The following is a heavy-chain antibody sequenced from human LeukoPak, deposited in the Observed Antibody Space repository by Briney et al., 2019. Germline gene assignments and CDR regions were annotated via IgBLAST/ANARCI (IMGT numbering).Heavy chain of an antibody. CDR3: ARLGTTVTHFDY. Sequence: GGSLRLSCAASGFTVSSNYMSWVRQAPGKGLEWVSVIYSGGSTYYADFVKGRFTISRDNSKSTLYLQMNSLRAEDTAVYFCARLGTTVTHFDYWGQGTLVTASS. CDR1: GFTVSSNY. J-gene: IGHJ4*02. V-gene: IGHV3-66*01. CDR2: IYSGGST. D-gene: IGHD4-17*01.